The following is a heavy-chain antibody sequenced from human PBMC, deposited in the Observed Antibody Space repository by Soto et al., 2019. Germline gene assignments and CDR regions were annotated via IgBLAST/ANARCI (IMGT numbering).Heavy chain of an antibody. D-gene: IGHD2-2*01. V-gene: IGHV1-3*01. Sequence: QVQLVQSGAEVKKPGASVKVSCKASGYTFTSYAMHWVRQAPGQRLERMGWINAGNGNTKYSQKFQGRVTITRDTSASTAYMELSRLRSEVTAVYYCARELPAGTFDIWGQGTMVPVSS. CDR2: INAGNGNT. CDR3: ARELPAGTFDI. J-gene: IGHJ3*02. CDR1: GYTFTSYA.